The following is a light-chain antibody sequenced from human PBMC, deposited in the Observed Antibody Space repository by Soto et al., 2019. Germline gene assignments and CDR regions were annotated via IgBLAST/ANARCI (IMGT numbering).Light chain of an antibody. J-gene: IGKJ1*01. V-gene: IGKV3-20*01. CDR3: QQYGSSLWT. CDR2: GAS. Sequence: DIVLTQSPGTLSLSPGERATLSCRASQSVSSGYLAWYQQKPGQAPRLLIHGASSRATGIPDRFSGSGFGTDFTLSISRLEPEDFAVYYCQQYGSSLWTFGQGTKVDIK. CDR1: QSVSSGY.